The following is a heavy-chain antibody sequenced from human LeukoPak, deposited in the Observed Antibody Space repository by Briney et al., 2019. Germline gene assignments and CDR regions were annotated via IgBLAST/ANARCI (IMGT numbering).Heavy chain of an antibody. D-gene: IGHD6-19*01. CDR1: AYSISNGYY. J-gene: IGHJ6*03. V-gene: IGHV4-38-2*02. CDR2: LYHSGST. Sequence: PSETLSLTCTVSAYSISNGYYWGWIRQPPGKGLEWIGSLYHSGSTNYNPSLKSRVTISVDTSKNQFSLKLSSVTAADTAVYYCARNIAVAGRGDYMDVWGKGTTVTISS. CDR3: ARNIAVAGRGDYMDV.